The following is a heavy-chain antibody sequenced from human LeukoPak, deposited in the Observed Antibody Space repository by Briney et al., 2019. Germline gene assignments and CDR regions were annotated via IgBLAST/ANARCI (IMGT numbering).Heavy chain of an antibody. V-gene: IGHV3-9*01. J-gene: IGHJ3*02. Sequence: GGSLRLSCAASGFTFDRFTIHWVRQAPGKGLEWVSGISWNSGSIGYADSVKGRFTISRDNAKNSLYLQMNSLRAEDTALYYCAKDKHDYGSGLDAFDIWGQGTMVTVSS. CDR2: ISWNSGSI. CDR3: AKDKHDYGSGLDAFDI. D-gene: IGHD3-10*01. CDR1: GFTFDRFT.